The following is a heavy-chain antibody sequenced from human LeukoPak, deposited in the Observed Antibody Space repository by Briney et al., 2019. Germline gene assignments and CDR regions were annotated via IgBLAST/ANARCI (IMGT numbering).Heavy chain of an antibody. CDR1: GFTFSSYA. CDR3: AKEAYSYGPLNWFDP. D-gene: IGHD5-18*01. CDR2: ISGSGGST. V-gene: IGHV3-23*01. Sequence: GGSLRLSCAASGFTFSSYAMSWVRQAPGKGLEWVSDISGSGGSTYYADSVKGRFTISRDNSKNTLYLQMNSLRDADTAVYYCAKEAYSYGPLNWFDPWGQGTLVTVSS. J-gene: IGHJ5*02.